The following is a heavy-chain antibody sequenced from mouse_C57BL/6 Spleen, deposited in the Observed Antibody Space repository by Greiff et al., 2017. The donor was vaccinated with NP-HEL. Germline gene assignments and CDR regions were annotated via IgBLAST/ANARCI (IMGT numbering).Heavy chain of an antibody. D-gene: IGHD1-1*01. J-gene: IGHJ2*01. V-gene: IGHV1-72*01. Sequence: VQLQQPGAELVKPGASVKLSCKASGYTFTSYWMHWVKQRPGRGLEWIGRIEPNSGGTKYNEKLKSKATLTVDKLSSTAYMQLSSLTSEDSAVYYCAREVTTVVGDYWGQGTTLTVSS. CDR3: AREVTTVVGDY. CDR2: IEPNSGGT. CDR1: GYTFTSYW.